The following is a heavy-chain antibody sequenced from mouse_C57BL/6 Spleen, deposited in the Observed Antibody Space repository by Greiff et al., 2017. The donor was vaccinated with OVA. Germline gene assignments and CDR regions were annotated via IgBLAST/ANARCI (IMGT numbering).Heavy chain of an antibody. D-gene: IGHD1-1*01. CDR2: ISYDGSN. J-gene: IGHJ1*03. V-gene: IGHV3-6*01. Sequence: EVKLMESGPGLVKPSQSLSLTCSVTGYSITSGYYWNWIRQFPGNKLEWMGYISYDGSNNYNPSLKNRISITRDTSKNQFFLKLNSVTTEDTATYYCARAYYYGSSPYWYFDVWGTGTTVTVSS. CDR1: GYSITSGYY. CDR3: ARAYYYGSSPYWYFDV.